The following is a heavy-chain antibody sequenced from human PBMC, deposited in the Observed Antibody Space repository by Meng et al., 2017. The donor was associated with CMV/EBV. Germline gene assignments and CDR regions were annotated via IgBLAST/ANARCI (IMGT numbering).Heavy chain of an antibody. D-gene: IGHD5-18*01. Sequence: SGFTFSRDAMHWVRQAPGKGLEWVAVISYDGSNKYYADSVKGRFTISRDNSKNTLYLQMNSLRAEDTAVYYCASRVRGYSYGDFDYWGQGTLVTVSS. V-gene: IGHV3-30*04. CDR1: GFTFSRDA. CDR2: ISYDGSNK. CDR3: ASRVRGYSYGDFDY. J-gene: IGHJ4*02.